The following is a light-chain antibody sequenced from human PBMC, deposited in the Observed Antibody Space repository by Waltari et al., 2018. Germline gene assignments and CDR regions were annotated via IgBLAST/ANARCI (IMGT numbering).Light chain of an antibody. CDR2: FGS. V-gene: IGKV2-28*01. CDR3: MQALQTSIT. CDR1: QSLLHSNGYAY. Sequence: EIVLTQSPLSLPVTLGEPASISCTSSQSLLHSNGYAYLDWYVQRPGLPPRLLIYFGSSRASGVPDRFSGSGSVTDFTLKISKVEAEDVGVYYCMQALQTSITFGQGTRLEIK. J-gene: IGKJ5*01.